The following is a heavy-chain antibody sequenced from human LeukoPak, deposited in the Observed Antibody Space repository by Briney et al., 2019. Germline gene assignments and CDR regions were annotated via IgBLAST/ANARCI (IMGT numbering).Heavy chain of an antibody. Sequence: PGGSLRLSCAASGFPFSDYSMNWVRQAPGKGLEWVSTITRSSAYIYYADSVKGRFTISRDNAENSLSLQMNSVRAEDAAVYYCVRDNPRQQGFAYWGQGTLVTVSS. D-gene: IGHD6-13*01. CDR2: ITRSSAYI. V-gene: IGHV3-21*01. J-gene: IGHJ4*02. CDR3: VRDNPRQQGFAY. CDR1: GFPFSDYS.